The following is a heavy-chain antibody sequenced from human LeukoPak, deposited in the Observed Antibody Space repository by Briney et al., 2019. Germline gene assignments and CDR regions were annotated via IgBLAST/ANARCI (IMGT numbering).Heavy chain of an antibody. CDR2: IRSKAYGGTT. Sequence: GGSLRLSCTASGFTFGDYAMSWVRQAPGKGLEWVGFIRSKAYGGTTEYAASVKGRFTISRDDSKSIAYLQMNSLKTEDTAVYYCTRESIGWYPPDYWGQGTLVTVSS. V-gene: IGHV3-49*04. CDR1: GFTFGDYA. J-gene: IGHJ4*02. D-gene: IGHD6-19*01. CDR3: TRESIGWYPPDY.